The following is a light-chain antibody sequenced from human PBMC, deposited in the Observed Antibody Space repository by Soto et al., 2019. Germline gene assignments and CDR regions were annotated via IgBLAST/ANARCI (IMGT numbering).Light chain of an antibody. Sequence: EVVMPQSPATLSLSPGARATLSCRASQTVSRNLAWYQQRPGQAPRLLIYDISNRAAGVPARFSGSGSETEFTLTIRSLQSEDFAVYFCQQYNNGPITVGQGTRLEL. V-gene: IGKV3-15*01. J-gene: IGKJ5*01. CDR2: DIS. CDR1: QTVSRN. CDR3: QQYNNGPIT.